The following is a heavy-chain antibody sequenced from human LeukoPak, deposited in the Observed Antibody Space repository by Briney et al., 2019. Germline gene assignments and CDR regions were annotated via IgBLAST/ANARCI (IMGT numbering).Heavy chain of an antibody. V-gene: IGHV4-30-2*03. J-gene: IGHJ3*02. Sequence: SQTLSLTCTVSGGSISSGGYYWSGIRQPPGKGLEWIGYIYHSGSTYYNPSLKSRVTISVDTSKNQFSLNLSSVTAADTAVYYCARPSGMGPAFDIWGQGTMVTVSS. CDR3: ARPSGMGPAFDI. CDR2: IYHSGST. CDR1: GGSISSGGYY. D-gene: IGHD1-1*01.